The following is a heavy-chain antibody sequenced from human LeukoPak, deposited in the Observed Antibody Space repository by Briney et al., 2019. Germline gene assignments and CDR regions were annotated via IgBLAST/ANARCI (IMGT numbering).Heavy chain of an antibody. CDR2: INPSGGST. CDR3: ARMLSRLLWFGELERNYYYYYMDV. Sequence: ASVKVSCKASGYIFITYYMQWVRQAPGQGLEWMGIINPSGGSTSYAQKFQGRVTMTRDMSTSTVYMELRSLRSDDTAVYYCARMLSRLLWFGELERNYYYYYMDVWGRGTTVTVSS. J-gene: IGHJ6*03. V-gene: IGHV1-46*01. D-gene: IGHD3-10*01. CDR1: GYIFITYY.